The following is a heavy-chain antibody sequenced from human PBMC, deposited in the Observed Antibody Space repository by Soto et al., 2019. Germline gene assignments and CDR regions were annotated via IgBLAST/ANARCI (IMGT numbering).Heavy chain of an antibody. J-gene: IGHJ6*02. CDR2: ISYDGSIK. Sequence: QVQLVESGGGVVQPGRSLRLSCAASGFTFNSYAMHWVRQAPGKGLEWVAIISYDGSIKYYADSVKGRFTFSRDNSKNTLYLQMSSLRIEDTAVYYCARRYYDSSGYHSGYYYGMDVWGQGTTVTVSS. CDR3: ARRYYDSSGYHSGYYYGMDV. CDR1: GFTFNSYA. V-gene: IGHV3-30-3*01. D-gene: IGHD3-22*01.